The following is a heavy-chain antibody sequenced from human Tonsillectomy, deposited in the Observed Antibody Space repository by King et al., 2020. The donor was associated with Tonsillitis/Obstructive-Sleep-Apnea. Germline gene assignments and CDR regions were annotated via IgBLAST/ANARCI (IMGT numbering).Heavy chain of an antibody. Sequence: QLVQSGGGLVQPGGSLRLSCVASGFTFSNFCMTWVRQAPGKGLEWGANIKQDGSEKYYRESVKGRFTISRDNAKNSLYLQMNSLRVEDMAVYFCARDRVDRSGYPYYMDVWGNGTPFTVSS. CDR3: ARDRVDRSGYPYYMDV. J-gene: IGHJ6*03. D-gene: IGHD6-19*01. CDR1: GFTFSNFC. V-gene: IGHV3-7*04. CDR2: IKQDGSEK.